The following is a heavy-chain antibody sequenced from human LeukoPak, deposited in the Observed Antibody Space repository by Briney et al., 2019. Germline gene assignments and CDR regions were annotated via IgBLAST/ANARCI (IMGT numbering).Heavy chain of an antibody. V-gene: IGHV4-34*01. CDR1: GGSFSGYY. D-gene: IGHD3-10*01. J-gene: IGHJ5*02. Sequence: SETLSLTCAVYGGSFSGYYWSWIRQPPGKGLEWIGEINHSGSTNYNPSLKSRVTISVDTSKNQFSLKLSSVTAADTAVYYCARGRRMYGSGSYYIGAWGQGTPVTVSS. CDR2: INHSGST. CDR3: ARGRRMYGSGSYYIGA.